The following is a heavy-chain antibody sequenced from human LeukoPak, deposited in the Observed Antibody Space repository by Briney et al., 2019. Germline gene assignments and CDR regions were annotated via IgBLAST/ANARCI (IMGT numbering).Heavy chain of an antibody. CDR2: INPSGGST. J-gene: IGHJ4*02. D-gene: IGHD6-13*01. Sequence: ASVKVSCKASGGTFSSYAISWVRQAPGQGLEWMGIINPSGGSTSYAQKFQGRVTMTRDTSTSTVYMELSSLRSEDTAVYYCARGVKQQLAYFDYWGQGTLVTVSS. V-gene: IGHV1-46*01. CDR3: ARGVKQQLAYFDY. CDR1: GGTFSSYA.